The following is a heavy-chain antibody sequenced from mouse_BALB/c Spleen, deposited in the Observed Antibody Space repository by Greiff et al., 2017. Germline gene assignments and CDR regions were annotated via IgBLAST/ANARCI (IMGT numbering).Heavy chain of an antibody. CDR2: ISSGSSTI. V-gene: IGHV5-17*02. J-gene: IGHJ1*01. D-gene: IGHD2-1*01. Sequence: EVMLVESGGGLVQPGGSRKLSCAASGFTFSSFGMHWVRQAPEKGLEWVAYISSGSSTIYYADTVKGRFTISRDNPKNTLFLQMTSLRSEDTAMYYCARGGNYWYFDVWGAGTTVTVSS. CDR1: GFTFSSFG. CDR3: ARGGNYWYFDV.